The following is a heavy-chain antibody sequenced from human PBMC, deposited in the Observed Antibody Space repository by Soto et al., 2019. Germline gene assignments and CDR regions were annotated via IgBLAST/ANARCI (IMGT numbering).Heavy chain of an antibody. CDR2: ISGSAGST. J-gene: IGHJ5*02. CDR1: GFSFRGYA. CDR3: VKVIVVVVAAGWFDP. V-gene: IGHV3-23*01. D-gene: IGHD2-15*01. Sequence: EVQLLESGGGLVQPGGSLRLSCAASGFSFRGYAMSWVRQPPGKGLEWVSAISGSAGSTYYADSVKGRFTISRDTSKNTRDLQTNSLRAEDRAVYYCVKVIVVVVAAGWFDPWGQGTLVTVSS.